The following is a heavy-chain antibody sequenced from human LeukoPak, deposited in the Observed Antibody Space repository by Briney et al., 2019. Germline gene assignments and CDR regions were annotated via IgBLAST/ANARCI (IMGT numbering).Heavy chain of an antibody. CDR3: ATYYDSSGYPYYYGMDV. D-gene: IGHD3-22*01. J-gene: IGHJ6*02. Sequence: SQTLSLTCAISGDSVSSNIAAWNWIRQSPSRGLEWLGRTYYRSKWYYDYAVSVKSRITINPDTSKNQFSLQLNSVTPEDTALYYCATYYDSSGYPYYYGMDVWGQGTTVTVSS. CDR2: TYYRSKWYY. V-gene: IGHV6-1*01. CDR1: GDSVSSNIAA.